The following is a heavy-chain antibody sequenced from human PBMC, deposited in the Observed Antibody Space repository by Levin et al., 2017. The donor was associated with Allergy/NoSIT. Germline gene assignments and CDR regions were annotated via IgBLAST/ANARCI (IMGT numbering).Heavy chain of an antibody. J-gene: IGHJ4*02. V-gene: IGHV3-23*01. CDR1: GFTFSAYA. Sequence: GASVKVSCAASGFTFSAYAMTWVRQTPEKGLEYVSVITNTGNNAVYAESVRGRFTMSRDNSKNILYLQMDSLRVEDTAVYYCAKATRRYCSSGVCYPLEYWGQGTLVTVSS. CDR3: AKATRRYCSSGVCYPLEY. CDR2: ITNTGNNA. D-gene: IGHD2-15*01.